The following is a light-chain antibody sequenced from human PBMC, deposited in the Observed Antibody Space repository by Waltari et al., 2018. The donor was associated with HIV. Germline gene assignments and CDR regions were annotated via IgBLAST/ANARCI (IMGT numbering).Light chain of an antibody. CDR3: QQSHSSPIT. CDR1: QSSVTY. CDR2: AAS. J-gene: IGKJ5*01. V-gene: IGKV1-39*01. Sequence: DIQMTQSPSSLSASVGDSVTITCRASQSSVTYVNWYQQRPAEAPNLLIFAASTLQSGVPSRFSGSGSGTDFTLTISSLQPEDFATYYCQQSHSSPITFGQGTRLE.